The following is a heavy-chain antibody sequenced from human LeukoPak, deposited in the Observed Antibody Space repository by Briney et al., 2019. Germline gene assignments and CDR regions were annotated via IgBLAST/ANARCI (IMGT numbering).Heavy chain of an antibody. J-gene: IGHJ4*02. V-gene: IGHV1-8*03. CDR3: ARGVDSSSWYRFHY. Sequence: ASVKASCKASGYTFTNYDINWVRQAPGQGLEWMGWMNPNSGKTGYAQKFQGRVTLTRNTSISTAYMELSSLRSEDTAVYYCARGVDSSSWYRFHYWGQGTLVTVSS. CDR2: MNPNSGKT. CDR1: GYTFTNYD. D-gene: IGHD3-22*01.